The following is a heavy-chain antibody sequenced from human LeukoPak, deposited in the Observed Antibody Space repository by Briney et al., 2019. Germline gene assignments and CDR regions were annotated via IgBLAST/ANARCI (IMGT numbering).Heavy chain of an antibody. V-gene: IGHV4-38-2*02. Sequence: TSETLSLTCTVSGYSISSGYYWGWIRQPPGKGLEWIGSIYHSGSTYYNPSLKSRVTISVDTSKNQFSLKLTSVTAADTAVYYCARGGAARPQAHFDFWGQGTLVTVSS. CDR2: IYHSGST. CDR3: ARGGAARPQAHFDF. D-gene: IGHD6-6*01. CDR1: GYSISSGYY. J-gene: IGHJ4*02.